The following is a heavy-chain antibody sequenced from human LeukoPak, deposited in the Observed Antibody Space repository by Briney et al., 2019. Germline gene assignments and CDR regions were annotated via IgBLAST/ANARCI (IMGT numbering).Heavy chain of an antibody. Sequence: SETLSLTCTVSGDSINSYYWSWIRQPPGKGLEWIGYMYYSGSTNYNPSLKSRVTISVDTSKNQFSLKLSSVTAADTAVYYCAGGGYSYGFSFDYWGQGTLVTVPS. CDR3: AGGGYSYGFSFDY. V-gene: IGHV4-59*01. D-gene: IGHD5-18*01. J-gene: IGHJ4*02. CDR1: GDSINSYY. CDR2: MYYSGST.